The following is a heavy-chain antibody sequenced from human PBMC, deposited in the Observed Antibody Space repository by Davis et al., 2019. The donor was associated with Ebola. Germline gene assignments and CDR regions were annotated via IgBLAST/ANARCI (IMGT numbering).Heavy chain of an antibody. CDR1: GFIFSTYV. CDR2: GTSADA. Sequence: GESLKISCSASGFIFSTYVMSWVRQAPGKGLEWVSTYGTSADAYYADSVKGRFTISRDNSKNTLYLQMNSLRAEDTAVYYCAKAGGIVGATSDYWGQGTLVTVSS. V-gene: IGHV3-23*01. CDR3: AKAGGIVGATSDY. J-gene: IGHJ4*02. D-gene: IGHD1-26*01.